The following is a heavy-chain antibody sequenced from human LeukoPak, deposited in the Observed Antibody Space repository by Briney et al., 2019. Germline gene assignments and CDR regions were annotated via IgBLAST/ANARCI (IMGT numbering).Heavy chain of an antibody. CDR3: AKDRSCTNDICHGDSDY. D-gene: IGHD2-8*01. CDR1: GFTFSSYA. V-gene: IGHV3-23*01. CDR2: ISGSGGST. J-gene: IGHJ4*02. Sequence: GGSLRLSCASSGFTFSSYAVSWVRRAPGKGLEWVSSISGSGGSTYSADSVKGRFTISRDNSKNTLYLQMNSLRAEDTALYYCAKDRSCTNDICHGDSDYWGQGTLVTVSS.